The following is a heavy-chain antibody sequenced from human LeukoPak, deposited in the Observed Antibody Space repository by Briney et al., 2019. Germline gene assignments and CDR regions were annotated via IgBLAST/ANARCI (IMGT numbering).Heavy chain of an antibody. CDR3: ARVDCRSTSCYSLDH. J-gene: IGHJ4*02. CDR1: GGSISSSNW. V-gene: IGHV4-4*02. Sequence: SETLSLTCTVSGGSISSSNWWSWVRQPPGKGLEWIGEIYHSGSTNYNPSLKSRVTLSVDKSKNQFSLKLSSVTAADTAVYFCARVDCRSTSCYSLDHWGQGTLVTVSS. CDR2: IYHSGST. D-gene: IGHD2-2*02.